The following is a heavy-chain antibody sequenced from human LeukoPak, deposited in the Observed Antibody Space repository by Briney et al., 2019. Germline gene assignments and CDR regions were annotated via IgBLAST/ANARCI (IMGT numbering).Heavy chain of an antibody. CDR3: ARANSD. V-gene: IGHV3-48*04. CDR1: GFTFNGYS. Sequence: GGSLRLSCTASGFTFNGYSMNWVRQAPGKGLEWVSYISGGGSMIYYADSVKGRFTISRDNAKNSLYLQMSSLSTEDTAVYYCARANSDWGQGTLVTVSS. D-gene: IGHD4-11*01. J-gene: IGHJ4*02. CDR2: ISGGGSMI.